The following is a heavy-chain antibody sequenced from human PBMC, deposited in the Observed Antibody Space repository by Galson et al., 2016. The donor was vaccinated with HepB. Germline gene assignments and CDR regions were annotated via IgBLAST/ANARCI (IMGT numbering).Heavy chain of an antibody. Sequence: SLRLSCAASGFPFSPYAMSWVRQFPGKGLEWVSTLSGSGDVTHHADSVKGRFTISRDNSKNTLYLQMNSLRAEDTALYYCAKSGVWGTHRSPDFWGQGTLVTVSS. CDR1: GFPFSPYA. D-gene: IGHD3-16*02. CDR2: LSGSGDVT. CDR3: AKSGVWGTHRSPDF. J-gene: IGHJ4*02. V-gene: IGHV3-23*01.